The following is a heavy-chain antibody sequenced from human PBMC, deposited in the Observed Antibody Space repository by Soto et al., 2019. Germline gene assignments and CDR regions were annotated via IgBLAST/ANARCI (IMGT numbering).Heavy chain of an antibody. CDR3: FPSLRDYGMDV. CDR2: ISSSSSYT. J-gene: IGHJ6*02. CDR1: GFPFSYYY. V-gene: IGHV3-11*06. Sequence: LRLSCAASGFPFSYYYMRWIRQAPGKGLEWVSYISSSSSYTNYADSVKGRFTISRDNAKNSLYLQMNSLRAEDTAVYYWFPSLRDYGMDVWGQGTTVTVSS. D-gene: IGHD3-9*01.